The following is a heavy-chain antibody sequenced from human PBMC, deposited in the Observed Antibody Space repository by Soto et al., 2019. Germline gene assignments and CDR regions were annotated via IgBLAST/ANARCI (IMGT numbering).Heavy chain of an antibody. CDR2: INPITGGT. D-gene: IGHD3-22*01. J-gene: IGHJ4*02. Sequence: ASVKVSCKASGYTFTSYYIHWVRQAPGQGLEWMGWINPITGGTNYAPKFQGSVTMTRDTSITTAYMELSRLRPDDTAVYYCACNYYDSSDRDCLDFWGQGTPVTVSS. V-gene: IGHV1-2*02. CDR1: GYTFTSYY. CDR3: ACNYYDSSDRDCLDF.